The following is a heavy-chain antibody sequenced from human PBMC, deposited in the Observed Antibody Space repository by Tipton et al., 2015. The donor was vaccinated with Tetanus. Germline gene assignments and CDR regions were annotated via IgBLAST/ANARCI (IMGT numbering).Heavy chain of an antibody. CDR1: GFTFRSFG. CDR3: TTSGIVGSGYRVDY. V-gene: IGHV3-33*01. D-gene: IGHD1-26*01. CDR2: IWSDGSDK. Sequence: SLRLSCAASGFTFRSFGMHWVRQAPGKGLEWVAVIWSDGSDKYYADAVTGRFTVSRDNSRNTVYLQMNSLKTEDTAVYYCTTSGIVGSGYRVDYWGRGTLVVVSS. J-gene: IGHJ4*02.